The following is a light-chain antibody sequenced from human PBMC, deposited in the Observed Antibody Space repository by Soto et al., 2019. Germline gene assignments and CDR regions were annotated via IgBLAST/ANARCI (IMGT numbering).Light chain of an antibody. J-gene: IGLJ2*01. Sequence: QSALTQPASVSGSPGQSINISCTGTSSDVGGYNYDSWYQQQPGKAPRLMIYDVSNRPSGVSHRFSGSKSGNTGSLTISGIQDEDEADYYCSSYTSSSTRVFGGGTKLTVL. CDR2: DVS. V-gene: IGLV2-14*01. CDR1: SSDVGGYNY. CDR3: SSYTSSSTRV.